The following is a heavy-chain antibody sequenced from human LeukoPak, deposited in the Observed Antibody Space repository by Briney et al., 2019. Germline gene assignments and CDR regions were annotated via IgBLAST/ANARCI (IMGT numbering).Heavy chain of an antibody. CDR2: ISAYNGNT. D-gene: IGHD3-22*01. CDR1: GYTFTSYG. V-gene: IGHV1-18*01. Sequence: ASVKVSCKASGYTFTSYGVSWVRQAPGQGLEWMGWISAYNGNTNYAQKLQGRVTMTTDTSTSTAYMELGSLRSDDTAVYYCARDIYTAYDSSGYYSGYWGQGTLVTVSS. J-gene: IGHJ4*02. CDR3: ARDIYTAYDSSGYYSGY.